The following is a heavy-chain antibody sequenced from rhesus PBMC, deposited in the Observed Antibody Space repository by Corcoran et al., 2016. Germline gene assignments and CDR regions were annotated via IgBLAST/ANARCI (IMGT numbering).Heavy chain of an antibody. CDR2: IYCSSGST. J-gene: IGHJ4*01. D-gene: IGHD5-12*01. Sequence: QVQLQESGPGLVKPSETLSLTCAVSGYSISSNYWSWIRQPPGKGLEWIGYIYCSSGSTYYNPSHKSRVTISADTSKNQFSLKLSSVTAADTAVYYCARRIGYNYSPWGQGVLVTVSS. CDR3: ARRIGYNYSP. CDR1: GYSISSNY. V-gene: IGHV4-147*01.